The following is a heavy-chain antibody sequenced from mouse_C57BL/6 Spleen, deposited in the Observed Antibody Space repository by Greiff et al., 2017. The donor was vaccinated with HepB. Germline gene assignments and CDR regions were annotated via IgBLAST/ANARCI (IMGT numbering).Heavy chain of an antibody. CDR2: INPNNGGT. D-gene: IGHD1-1*01. V-gene: IGHV1-22*01. CDR1: GYTFTDYN. J-gene: IGHJ3*01. Sequence: EVQLKESGPELVKPGASVKMSCKASGYTFTDYNMHWVKQSHGKSLEWIGYINPNNGGTSYNQKFKGKATLTVNKSSSTAYMELRSLTSEDSAVYYCARGTLYGSSYLFAYWGQGTLVTVSA. CDR3: ARGTLYGSSYLFAY.